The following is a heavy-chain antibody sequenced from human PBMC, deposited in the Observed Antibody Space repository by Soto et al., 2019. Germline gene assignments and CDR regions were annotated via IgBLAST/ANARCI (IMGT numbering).Heavy chain of an antibody. V-gene: IGHV4-30-2*06. CDR3: APSHKGYPWNYLDH. CDR2: IGHLETT. D-gene: IGHD2-15*01. Sequence: SETLSLTCSVSGVAITYGGDSWSWIRQSPEKGLEWLGYIGHLETTSYNPSLESRVSVSVATAKNQFSLKVSGVSAADTPLYYSAPSHKGYPWNYLDHWGQGALVTVSS. J-gene: IGHJ4*02. CDR1: GVAITYGGDS.